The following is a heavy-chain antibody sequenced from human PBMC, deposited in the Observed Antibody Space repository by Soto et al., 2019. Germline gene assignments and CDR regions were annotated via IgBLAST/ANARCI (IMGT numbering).Heavy chain of an antibody. V-gene: IGHV4-59*01. D-gene: IGHD5-18*01. CDR2: IYYSGST. Sequence: QVQLQESGPGLVKPSETLSLTCTVSGGSISSYYWSWIRQSPGKGLEWIGYIYYSGSTKYNPSLKSRVTISVDTSNNQFSLKLSSVTAADTAVYYCARGRGDTAMAWYYWGQGTLVTVSS. CDR3: ARGRGDTAMAWYY. J-gene: IGHJ4*02. CDR1: GGSISSYY.